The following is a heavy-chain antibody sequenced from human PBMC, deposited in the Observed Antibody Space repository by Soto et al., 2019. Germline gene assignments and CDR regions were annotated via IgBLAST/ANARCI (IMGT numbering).Heavy chain of an antibody. J-gene: IGHJ4*02. CDR3: ARQEGYDVLSGFYLYDVDY. V-gene: IGHV4-39*01. CDR2: VYYSGST. Sequence: SETLSLTCTVSGGLISSGTYYWGWIRQPPGKGLEWIGSVYYSGSTYYNPSLKSRVTISVDTSKNQFSLKLISVTAADTAMYYCARQEGYDVLSGFYLYDVDYWGQGTPVTVSS. CDR1: GGLISSGTYY. D-gene: IGHD3-3*01.